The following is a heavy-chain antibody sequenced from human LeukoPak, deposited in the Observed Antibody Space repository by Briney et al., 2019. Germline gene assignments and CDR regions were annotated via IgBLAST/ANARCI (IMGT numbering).Heavy chain of an antibody. CDR3: ARCPTSPAGILAWIDP. CDR1: AYSFTDYY. CDR2: VNPNTGGT. J-gene: IGHJ5*02. D-gene: IGHD2-2*01. Sequence: ASVKVSCKASAYSFTDYYIYWVRQAPGQGLEWMGWVNPNTGGTIYGQDFQGRVTMTGDTSITTAYMELSSLRPDDTAVYYCARCPTSPAGILAWIDPWGQGALVTVSS. V-gene: IGHV1-2*02.